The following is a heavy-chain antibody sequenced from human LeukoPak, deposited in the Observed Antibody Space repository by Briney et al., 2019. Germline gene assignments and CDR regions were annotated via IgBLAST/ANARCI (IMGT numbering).Heavy chain of an antibody. V-gene: IGHV3-30*18. CDR1: GFTFSSYG. CDR2: ISYDGSDK. Sequence: GGSLRLSCAASGFTFSSYGMHWVRQAPGQGLEWVAVISYDGSDKYYADSLEGRFTISRDNSKNTLYLQMNSLRAEDTAVYYCAKDHQGFNYYGSGSYSPCNFDYWGQGTLVTVSS. D-gene: IGHD3-10*01. J-gene: IGHJ4*02. CDR3: AKDHQGFNYYGSGSYSPCNFDY.